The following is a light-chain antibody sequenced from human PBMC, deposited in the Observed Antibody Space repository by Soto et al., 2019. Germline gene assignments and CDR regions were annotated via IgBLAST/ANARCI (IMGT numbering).Light chain of an antibody. CDR2: EVT. CDR3: KSYDSSLSYV. Sequence: SALTQPASVSGFPGQSITISCSGRSSNAGGYDYVSWYQQHPGNAPKLMIYEVTNRQSGASGRFSGSKSGNTASLSISRLQAEDEADYYCKSYDSSLSYVFGTGTKGTVL. CDR1: SSNAGGYDY. V-gene: IGLV2-14*01. J-gene: IGLJ1*01.